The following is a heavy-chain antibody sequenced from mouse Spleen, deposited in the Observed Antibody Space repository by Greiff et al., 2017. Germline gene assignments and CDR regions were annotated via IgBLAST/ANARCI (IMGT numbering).Heavy chain of an antibody. CDR1: GYAFTSYN. J-gene: IGHJ3*01. D-gene: IGHD3-2*01. V-gene: IGHV1S135*01. Sequence: VHVKQSGPELVKPGASVKVSCKASGYAFTSYNMYWVKQSHGKSLEWIGYIDPYNGGTSYNQKFKGKATLTVDKSSSTAYMHLNSLTSEDSAVYYCARGTARATLFAYWGQGTLVTVSA. CDR3: ARGTARATLFAY. CDR2: IDPYNGGT.